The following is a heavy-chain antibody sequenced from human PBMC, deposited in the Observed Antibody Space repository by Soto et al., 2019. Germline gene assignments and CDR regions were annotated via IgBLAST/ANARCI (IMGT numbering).Heavy chain of an antibody. J-gene: IGHJ4*02. CDR2: IVVGSGNT. CDR3: AADAVGSMVRGVMPLGDY. V-gene: IGHV1-58*01. CDR1: GFTFTSSA. D-gene: IGHD3-10*01. Sequence: QMQLVQSGPEVKKPGTSVKVSCKASGFTFTSSAVQWVRQARGQRLEWIGWIVVGSGNTNYAQKFQERVTITRDMSTSTAYMELSGLRSEDTAVYYCAADAVGSMVRGVMPLGDYWGQGTLVTVSS.